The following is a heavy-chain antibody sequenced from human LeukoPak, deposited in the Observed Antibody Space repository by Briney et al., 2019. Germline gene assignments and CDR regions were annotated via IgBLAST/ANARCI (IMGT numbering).Heavy chain of an antibody. CDR2: INHSGST. V-gene: IGHV4-34*01. CDR1: GGSFSGYY. D-gene: IGHD3-10*01. J-gene: IGHJ6*03. Sequence: SETLSLTCAVYGGSFSGYYWSWIRQPPGKGLEWIGEINHSGSTNYNPSLKGRVTISVDTSKNQFSLKLSSVTAADTAVYYCARAQSLWFGELGYYMDVWGKGTTVTVSS. CDR3: ARAQSLWFGELGYYMDV.